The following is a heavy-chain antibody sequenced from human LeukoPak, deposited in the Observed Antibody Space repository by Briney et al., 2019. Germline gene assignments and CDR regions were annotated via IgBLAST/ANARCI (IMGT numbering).Heavy chain of an antibody. CDR3: ARGPNGDSRKPFDY. CDR1: GFTFSSYG. CDR2: IWYDGSNK. Sequence: PGGSLRLSCAASGFTFSSYGMHWVRQAPGKGLEWVAVIWYDGSNKYYADSVKGRFTISRDNSKNTLYLQMNSLRAEDTAVYYCARGPNGDSRKPFDYWGQGTLVTVSS. V-gene: IGHV3-33*01. J-gene: IGHJ4*02. D-gene: IGHD4-17*01.